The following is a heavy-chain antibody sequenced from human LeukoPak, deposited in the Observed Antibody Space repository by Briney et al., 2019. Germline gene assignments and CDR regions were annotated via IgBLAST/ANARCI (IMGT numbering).Heavy chain of an antibody. J-gene: IGHJ4*02. V-gene: IGHV3-30*04. CDR3: ARVPSPRGHPPDY. Sequence: GGSLRLSCAASGFTFSSYAMHWVRQAPGKGLEWVAVISYDGSNKYYADSVKGRFTISRDNFKNTLYLQMNSLRAEDTAVYYCARVPSPRGHPPDYWGQGTLVTVSS. D-gene: IGHD3/OR15-3a*01. CDR2: ISYDGSNK. CDR1: GFTFSSYA.